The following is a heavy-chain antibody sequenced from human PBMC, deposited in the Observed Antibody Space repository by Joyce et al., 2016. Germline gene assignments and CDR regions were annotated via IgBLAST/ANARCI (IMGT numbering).Heavy chain of an antibody. J-gene: IGHJ3*01. CDR3: AKAGRRTVMLPQRLFDA. CDR1: GFNFSNSD. V-gene: IGHV3-30*18. Sequence: QVQLVESGGGVVQPGRSLRLSCAASGFNFSNSDMHWVRQAPGKGRGGVAGKSHDGSKKYYAESVKGRFTISRDNSKETLSVQMNSLVTEDTAVYHCAKAGRRTVMLPQRLFDAWGQGTLVTVSS. CDR2: KSHDGSKK. D-gene: IGHD3-10*01.